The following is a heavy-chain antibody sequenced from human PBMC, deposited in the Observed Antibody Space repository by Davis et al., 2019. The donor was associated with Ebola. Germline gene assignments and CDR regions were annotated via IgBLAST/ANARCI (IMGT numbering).Heavy chain of an antibody. CDR3: AKEFWGWYFQH. CDR1: GFTFDDYA. J-gene: IGHJ1*01. D-gene: IGHD3-16*01. V-gene: IGHV3-9*01. CDR2: IRWNSGKI. Sequence: SLKISCAASGFTFDDYAMHWVRQAPGKGLEWVSGIRWNSGKIGYADSVKGRFTISRDNTKNSLYVQMNSLRAEDTAVYYCAKEFWGWYFQHWGQGTLVTVSS.